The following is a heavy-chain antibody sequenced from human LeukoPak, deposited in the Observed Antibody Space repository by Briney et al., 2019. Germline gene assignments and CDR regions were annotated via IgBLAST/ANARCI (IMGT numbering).Heavy chain of an antibody. V-gene: IGHV1-2*02. CDR2: INPSSGGT. Sequence: ASVKVSCKASGYTFTGYYVHWVRQAPGQGLEWMGWINPSSGGTNYAQKFQGRVTMTGDTSISTVYMELSRLSSDDTAVYFCAGRPDTAIVPIFDYWGQGTLVIISS. J-gene: IGHJ4*02. D-gene: IGHD5-18*01. CDR3: AGRPDTAIVPIFDY. CDR1: GYTFTGYY.